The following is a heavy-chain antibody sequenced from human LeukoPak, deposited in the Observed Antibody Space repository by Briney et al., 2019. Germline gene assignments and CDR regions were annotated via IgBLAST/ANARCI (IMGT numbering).Heavy chain of an antibody. CDR2: ISSNGDHT. D-gene: IGHD5-12*01. CDR3: AKGGGYEAQYYYYYLDV. CDR1: GFSFSSYA. J-gene: IGHJ6*03. V-gene: IGHV3-64*02. Sequence: HPGGSLRLSCAASGFSFSSYAMHWVRQAPGKGPEYVSAISSNGDHTFYGDSVKGRFTISRDNSKNTLYLQMKSLRAEDTAVYYCAKGGGYEAQYYYYYLDVWGKGTTVTISS.